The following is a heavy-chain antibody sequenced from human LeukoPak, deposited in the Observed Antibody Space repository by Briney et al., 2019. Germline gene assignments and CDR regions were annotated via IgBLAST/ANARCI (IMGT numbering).Heavy chain of an antibody. D-gene: IGHD6-19*01. CDR3: ARDSMAGPLDY. Sequence: PSQTLSLTCAVSGGSISSGGYSWSWIRQPPGKGLEWIGYIYHSGSTNYNPSLKSRVTISVDTSKNQFSLKLSSVTAADTAVYYCARDSMAGPLDYWGQGTLVTVSS. CDR2: IYHSGST. CDR1: GGSISSGGYS. J-gene: IGHJ4*02. V-gene: IGHV4-30-2*01.